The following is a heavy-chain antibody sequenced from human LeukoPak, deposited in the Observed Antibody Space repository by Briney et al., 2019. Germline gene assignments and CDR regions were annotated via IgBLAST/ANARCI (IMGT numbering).Heavy chain of an antibody. Sequence: ASVTVSCRASGYTFTIYDINWVRQATGQGLEWMGWMNPNSGNTGYAQKFQGRVTITRNTSISTAYMELSSLRSEDTAVYYCARGPLDYDYVWGSYRSPGGDYWGQGTLVTVSS. CDR1: GYTFTIYD. V-gene: IGHV1-8*03. CDR3: ARGPLDYDYVWGSYRSPGGDY. CDR2: MNPNSGNT. D-gene: IGHD3-16*02. J-gene: IGHJ4*02.